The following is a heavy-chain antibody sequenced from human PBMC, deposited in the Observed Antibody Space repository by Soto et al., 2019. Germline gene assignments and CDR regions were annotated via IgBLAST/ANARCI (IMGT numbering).Heavy chain of an antibody. D-gene: IGHD3-9*01. CDR2: LYYSGST. V-gene: IGHV4-31*03. CDR1: GGSISSGGYY. CDR3: ARANPPELRYFDWFRD. J-gene: IGHJ4*02. Sequence: QVQLQESGPGLVKPSQTLSLTCTVSGGSISSGGYYWSWIRQHPGKGPEWIGYLYYSGSTYYNPSLKSRVTISVDTSKNQFSLKLSSVTAADTAVYYCARANPPELRYFDWFRDWGQGTLVTVSS.